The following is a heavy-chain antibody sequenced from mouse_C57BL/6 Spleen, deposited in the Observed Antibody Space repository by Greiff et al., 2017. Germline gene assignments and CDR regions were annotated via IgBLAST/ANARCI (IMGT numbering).Heavy chain of an antibody. J-gene: IGHJ2*01. Sequence: QVQLQQPGAELVMPGASVKLSCKASGYTFTSYWMHWVKQRPGQGLEWIGDIDPSDSCTNYNQKFKGKSTLTVDKSSSTAYMQLSSLTSEDSAVYYCARRDTTVVSTNYFDYWGQGTTLTVSS. D-gene: IGHD1-1*01. CDR1: GYTFTSYW. V-gene: IGHV1-69*01. CDR2: IDPSDSCT. CDR3: ARRDTTVVSTNYFDY.